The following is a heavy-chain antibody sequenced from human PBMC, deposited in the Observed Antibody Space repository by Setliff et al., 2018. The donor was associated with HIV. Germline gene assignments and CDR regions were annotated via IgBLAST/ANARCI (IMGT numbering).Heavy chain of an antibody. CDR1: GYPIGSGSF. Sequence: SETLSLTCAVSGYPIGSGSFWGWIRQPPGKGLEWIATIPHNGGTYYNPDPSLTGRVTISLDTSKNQFSLKLAFVTAADTAVYYCARYSTLTTNFDYWGQGTLVTVS. J-gene: IGHJ4*02. V-gene: IGHV4-38-2*01. CDR2: IPHNGGT. CDR3: ARYSTLTTNFDY. D-gene: IGHD4-17*01.